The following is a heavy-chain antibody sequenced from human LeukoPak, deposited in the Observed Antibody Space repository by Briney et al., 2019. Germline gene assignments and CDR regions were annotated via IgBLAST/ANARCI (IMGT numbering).Heavy chain of an antibody. J-gene: IGHJ4*02. CDR1: GFTFSTYG. CDR2: IWYDGSNK. Sequence: PGGPLRLSCAASGFTFSTYGMHWVRQAPGKGLEWVTVIWYDGSNKFYADSVKGRFTISRDNSNNMLYLQMSSLRAEDTAVYYCARSLNGDPPDFDYWGQGTLVTVSS. D-gene: IGHD4-17*01. V-gene: IGHV3-33*01. CDR3: ARSLNGDPPDFDY.